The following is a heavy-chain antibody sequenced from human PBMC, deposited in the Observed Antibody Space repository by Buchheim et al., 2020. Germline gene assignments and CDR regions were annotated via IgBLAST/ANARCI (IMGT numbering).Heavy chain of an antibody. CDR1: GFTFSSYS. J-gene: IGHJ6*02. Sequence: EVQLVESGGGLVQPGGSLRLSCAASGFTFSSYSMNWVRQAPGKGLEWVSYISSNSSTIYYADSVKGRFTISRDNAKNSLYLQMNSLGAEDTAVYYCARDPPTTLTNYYYYGMDVWGQGTT. V-gene: IGHV3-48*01. CDR2: ISSNSSTI. CDR3: ARDPPTTLTNYYYYGMDV. D-gene: IGHD4-17*01.